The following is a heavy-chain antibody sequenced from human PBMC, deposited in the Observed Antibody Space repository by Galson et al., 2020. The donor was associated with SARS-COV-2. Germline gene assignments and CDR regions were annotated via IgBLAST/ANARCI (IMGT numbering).Heavy chain of an antibody. CDR3: ARDKGSGFFQLRCFSL. Sequence: GESLKISCAASGFTFRDHNMIWVRQAPGKGLEWVSSIAGSGAYKYYADSMKGRFTISRDNAKNSVYLQLNSLRDEDTAVYYCARDKGSGFFQLRCFSLRGRGTTLSVSS. D-gene: IGHD3-3*01. V-gene: IGHV3-21*01. CDR2: IAGSGAYK. CDR1: GFTFRDHN. J-gene: IGHJ2*01.